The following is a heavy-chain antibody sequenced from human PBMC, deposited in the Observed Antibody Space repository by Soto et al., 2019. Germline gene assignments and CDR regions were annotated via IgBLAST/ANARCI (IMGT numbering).Heavy chain of an antibody. J-gene: IGHJ4*02. Sequence: QVQLVESGGGVVQPGRSLRLSCAASGFTFSNFGMHWVRQAPGKGLEWVAIIWYDGSDIHYEDSVKGRFTISRDNSNNTLYLPMDSLRAEDTAVYYGARDGYDRIGYYTPALVDYWGQGTLVTVSS. D-gene: IGHD3-22*01. CDR1: GFTFSNFG. V-gene: IGHV3-33*01. CDR3: ARDGYDRIGYYTPALVDY. CDR2: IWYDGSDI.